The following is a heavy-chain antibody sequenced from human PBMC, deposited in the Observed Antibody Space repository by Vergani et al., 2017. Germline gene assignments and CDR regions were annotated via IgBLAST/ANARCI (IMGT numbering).Heavy chain of an antibody. V-gene: IGHV4-39*01. D-gene: IGHD3-22*01. CDR2: IYYSGST. Sequence: QVQLQESGPGLVKPSETLSLTCTVSGGSISSYYWGWIRQPPGKGLEWIGSIYYSGSTYYNPSLKSRVTISVDTSKNQFSLKLSSVTAADTAVYYCARLLGYYDSSGYYYVGAFDIWGQGTMVTVSS. J-gene: IGHJ3*02. CDR3: ARLLGYYDSSGYYYVGAFDI. CDR1: GGSISSYY.